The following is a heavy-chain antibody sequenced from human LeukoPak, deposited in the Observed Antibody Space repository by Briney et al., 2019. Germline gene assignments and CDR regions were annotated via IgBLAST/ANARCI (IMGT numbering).Heavy chain of an antibody. CDR3: TASYYDSSGYRV. Sequence: GGSLRLSCAASGFTFSNAWMSWVRQAPGKGLEWVGRIKTKTDGGTTDYAAPVKDRFTISSDDSKNSLYLQMNSLKTEDTAVYYCTASYYDSSGYRVWGQGTLVTVSS. J-gene: IGHJ4*02. CDR2: IKTKTDGGTT. V-gene: IGHV3-15*01. D-gene: IGHD3-22*01. CDR1: GFTFSNAW.